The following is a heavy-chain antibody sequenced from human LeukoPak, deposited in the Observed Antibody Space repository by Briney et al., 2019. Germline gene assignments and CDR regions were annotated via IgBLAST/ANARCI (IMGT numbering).Heavy chain of an antibody. V-gene: IGHV1-18*01. Sequence: ASVKVSCKASGYTFTSYGISWVREAPGQGLVWRGWISAYNGNTNYAQKLQGRVTMTTDTSTSTASMELRSVRSDDTAVYYCATGFHDRNRKYPYYFDYWGQGNLGTPSP. CDR3: ATGFHDRNRKYPYYFDY. CDR2: ISAYNGNT. CDR1: GYTFTSYG. J-gene: IGHJ4*02. D-gene: IGHD3-22*01.